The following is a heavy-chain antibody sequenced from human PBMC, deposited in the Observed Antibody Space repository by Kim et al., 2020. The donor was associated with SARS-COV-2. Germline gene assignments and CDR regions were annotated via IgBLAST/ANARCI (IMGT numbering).Heavy chain of an antibody. D-gene: IGHD1-1*01. V-gene: IGHV3-74*01. J-gene: IGHJ6*01. CDR1: GFALSSYW. CDR3: GRVGDWDDPYPVYYDKD. CDR2: INSDGSTT. Sequence: GGSLRLSCAGTGFALSSYWMHWVRQAPGKGLVWVSRINSDGSTTNYADSVRGRFTTSRDITKNTLFLKMNRLRAEATGDYFCGRVGDWDDPYPVYYDKD.